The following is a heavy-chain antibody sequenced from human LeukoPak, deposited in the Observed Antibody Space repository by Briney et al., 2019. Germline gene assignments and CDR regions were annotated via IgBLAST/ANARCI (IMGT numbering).Heavy chain of an antibody. D-gene: IGHD2-8*01. CDR1: GYTFTDYF. Sequence: ASVEVSCKASGYTFTDYFIHWVRQAPGQGLEWMGWIKPNSGDTKYAEKFQGRVTMTRDTSISTAYMELSRLRSDDTAVYYCARPFSRSVYAKSTFDYWGQGTLVTVSS. CDR3: ARPFSRSVYAKSTFDY. J-gene: IGHJ4*02. V-gene: IGHV1-2*02. CDR2: IKPNSGDT.